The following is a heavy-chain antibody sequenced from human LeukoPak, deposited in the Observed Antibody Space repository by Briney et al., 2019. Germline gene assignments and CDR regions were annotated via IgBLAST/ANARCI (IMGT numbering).Heavy chain of an antibody. CDR2: ITNSGTTI. D-gene: IGHD2-2*02. Sequence: GGSLRLSCAASGFTFSSYAMSWVRQAPGKGLECVSYITNSGTTIYYADSVKGRFTISRDNAKNSLNLQMNSLRAEDTAVYYCARGDTKYCSSASCHNPFDQWGQGTLVTVTS. CDR3: ARGDTKYCSSASCHNPFDQ. J-gene: IGHJ4*02. CDR1: GFTFSSYA. V-gene: IGHV3-48*03.